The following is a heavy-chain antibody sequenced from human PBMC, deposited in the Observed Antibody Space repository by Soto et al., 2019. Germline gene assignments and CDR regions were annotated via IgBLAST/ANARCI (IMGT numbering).Heavy chain of an antibody. V-gene: IGHV1-69*01. J-gene: IGHJ4*02. Sequence: QVQLVQSGAEVRKPGSSVRVSCKDSGGSFNRHTISWVRQAPGQGLEWRGGIIPIFGTANYAQKFQGRVTITADESTSTAYMELSSLRSEDTAVYYCARSRGYSGYGPYYFDYWGQGTLVTVSS. CDR2: IIPIFGTA. CDR1: GGSFNRHT. D-gene: IGHD5-12*01. CDR3: ARSRGYSGYGPYYFDY.